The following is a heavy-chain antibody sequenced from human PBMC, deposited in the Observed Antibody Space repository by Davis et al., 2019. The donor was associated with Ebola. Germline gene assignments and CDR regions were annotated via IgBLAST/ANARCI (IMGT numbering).Heavy chain of an antibody. D-gene: IGHD3-16*01. V-gene: IGHV4-59*08. CDR3: ASLGGEAGAYTGFDY. CDR1: GGSISSYY. Sequence: MPGGSLRLSCTVSGGSISSYYWSWIRQPPGEGLEWIGYIYYSGSTHYNPSLKSRVTISVDTSKNQFSLKLRSVTAADTAVYYCASLGGEAGAYTGFDYWGQGTLVTVSS. J-gene: IGHJ4*02. CDR2: IYYSGST.